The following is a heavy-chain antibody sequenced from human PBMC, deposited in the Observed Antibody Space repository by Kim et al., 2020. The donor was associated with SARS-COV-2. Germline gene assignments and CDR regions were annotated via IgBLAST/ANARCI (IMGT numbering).Heavy chain of an antibody. CDR3: ARDHSGSFNFDY. CDR2: IIPIFGTA. V-gene: IGHV1-69*13. CDR1: GGTFSSYA. J-gene: IGHJ4*02. D-gene: IGHD1-26*01. Sequence: SVKVSCKASGGTFSSYAISWVRQAPGQGLEWMGGIIPIFGTANYAQKFQGRVTITADESTSTAYMELSSLRSEDTAVYYCARDHSGSFNFDYWGQGTLVTVSS.